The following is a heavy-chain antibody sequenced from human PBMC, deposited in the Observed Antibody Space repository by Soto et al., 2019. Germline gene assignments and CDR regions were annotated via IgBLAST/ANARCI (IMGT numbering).Heavy chain of an antibody. Sequence: QVQLVESGGGVVQPGRSLRLSCAASGFTFSSYGMHWVRQAPGKGLEWVAVISYDGGNKYYADSVKGRFTISRDNSKNMLYLQMNSLRAEDTAVYFCAKVGGQQQQLYYFEYWGQGTLVTVSS. CDR3: AKVGGQQQQLYYFEY. CDR1: GFTFSSYG. V-gene: IGHV3-30*18. J-gene: IGHJ4*02. CDR2: ISYDGGNK. D-gene: IGHD6-13*01.